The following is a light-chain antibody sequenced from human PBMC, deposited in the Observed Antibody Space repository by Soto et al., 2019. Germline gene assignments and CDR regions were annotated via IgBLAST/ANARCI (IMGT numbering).Light chain of an antibody. CDR1: QSVSSY. CDR2: DAS. V-gene: IGKV3-11*01. J-gene: IGKJ4*01. CDR3: QQRSNWPLT. Sequence: ETVLTQSPATLSLSPGQRATLSCRASQSVSSYLAWYQQKPGQAPRLLIYDASNRATGIPVRFSGSGSRTDFTLTISSLEPADFAVYYCQQRSNWPLTFGGGTKVEIK.